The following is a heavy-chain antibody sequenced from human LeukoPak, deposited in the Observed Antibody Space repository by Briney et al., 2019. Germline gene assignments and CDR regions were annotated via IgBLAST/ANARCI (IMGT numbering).Heavy chain of an antibody. CDR1: GGSISSSSHY. D-gene: IGHD1-26*01. CDR3: ARGLGEWELQNY. J-gene: IGHJ4*02. Sequence: PSETLSLTCTVSGGSISSSSHYWGWIRQPPGKGLEWIGEINHSGSTNYNPSLKSRVTISVDTSKNQFSLKLSSVTVADTAVYYCARGLGEWELQNYWGQGTLVTVSS. V-gene: IGHV4-39*07. CDR2: INHSGST.